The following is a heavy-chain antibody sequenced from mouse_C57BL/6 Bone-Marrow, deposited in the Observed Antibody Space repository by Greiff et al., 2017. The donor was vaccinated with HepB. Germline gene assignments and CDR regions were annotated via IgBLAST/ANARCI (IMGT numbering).Heavy chain of an antibody. J-gene: IGHJ4*01. CDR3: ARIITTVVATDY. V-gene: IGHV5-9*01. CDR2: ISGGGGNT. D-gene: IGHD1-1*01. Sequence: EVQGVESGGGLVKPGGSLKLSCAASRFTFSSYTMSWVRQTPEKRLEWVATISGGGGNTYYPDSVKGRFTISRDNAKNTLYLQMSSLRSEDTALYYCARIITTVVATDYWGQGTSVTVSS. CDR1: RFTFSSYT.